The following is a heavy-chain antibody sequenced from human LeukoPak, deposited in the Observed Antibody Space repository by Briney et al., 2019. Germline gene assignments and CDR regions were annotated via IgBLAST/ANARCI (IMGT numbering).Heavy chain of an antibody. CDR3: ARGNYYAMDV. V-gene: IGHV3-74*01. J-gene: IGHJ6*02. CDR1: GFTFSSYW. CDR2: IASDGSST. Sequence: GGSLRLSCAASGFTFSSYWMHWVRQSPGKGLVWASRIASDGSSTSYADSVKGRFTISRDNAKNTLYLQVNSLRVEDTVVYYCARGNYYAMDVWGQGTTVTVSS. D-gene: IGHD3-10*01.